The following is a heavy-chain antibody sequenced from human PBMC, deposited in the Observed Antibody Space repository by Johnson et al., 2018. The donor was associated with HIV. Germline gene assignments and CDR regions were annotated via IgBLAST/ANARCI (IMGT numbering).Heavy chain of an antibody. CDR2: IYSGGST. Sequence: VQLVESGGGVVQPGRSLRLSCAASGFTFSSYAMHWVRQAPGKGLEWVLVIYSGGSTYYADSVKGRFTISRDNSKNTLYLQMNSLRAEDTAVYYCARWGVVTPHAFDIWGQGTMVTVSS. CDR3: ARWGVVTPHAFDI. CDR1: GFTFSSYA. D-gene: IGHD4-23*01. J-gene: IGHJ3*02. V-gene: IGHV3-66*02.